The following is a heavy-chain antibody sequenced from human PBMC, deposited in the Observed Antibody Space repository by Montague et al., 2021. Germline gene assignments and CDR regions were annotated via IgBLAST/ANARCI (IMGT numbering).Heavy chain of an antibody. CDR3: ARDSPVVEPWVGEHKGAFDI. D-gene: IGHD3-10*01. V-gene: IGHV4-4*07. CDR1: GDSISSYEYY. J-gene: IGHJ3*02. Sequence: SETLSLTCSVSGDSISSYEYYWTWIRQPAGRGLEWIGRVYKRGDTNTNPSLRSRLTLSVDTSKKHFSLTLTSVTAADTAVYFCARDSPVVEPWVGEHKGAFDIWGQGTMVTVSS. CDR2: VYKRGDT.